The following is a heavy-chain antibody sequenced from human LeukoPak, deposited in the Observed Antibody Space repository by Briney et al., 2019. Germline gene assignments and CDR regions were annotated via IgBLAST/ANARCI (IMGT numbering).Heavy chain of an antibody. J-gene: IGHJ4*02. CDR3: ARCHYYDSSGFLDY. V-gene: IGHV4-34*01. CDR1: GGSFSGYY. CDR2: INHNGST. Sequence: PSETLSLTCAVYGGSFSGYYWSWIRQPPGKGLEWIGEINHNGSTNYNPSLKSRVTISVDTSKNQFSLKLSSVTAADTAVYYCARCHYYDSSGFLDYWGQGTLVTVSS. D-gene: IGHD3-22*01.